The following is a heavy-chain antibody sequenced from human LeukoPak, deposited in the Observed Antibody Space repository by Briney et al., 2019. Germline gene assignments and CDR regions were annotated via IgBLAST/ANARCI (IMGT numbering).Heavy chain of an antibody. Sequence: GASVKVSCKASGYTFTSYGISWVRQAPGQGLEWMGGIIPIFGTANYAQKFQGRVTITADESTSTAYMELSSLRSEDTAVYYCARNERTYDAFDIWGQGTMVTVSS. CDR3: ARNERTYDAFDI. CDR2: IIPIFGTA. J-gene: IGHJ3*02. D-gene: IGHD1-1*01. CDR1: GYTFTSYG. V-gene: IGHV1-69*13.